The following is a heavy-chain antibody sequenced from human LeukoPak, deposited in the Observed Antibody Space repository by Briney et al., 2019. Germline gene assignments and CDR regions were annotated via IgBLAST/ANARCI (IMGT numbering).Heavy chain of an antibody. Sequence: GGSLRPSCAASGFTFSSYAMSWVRQAPGKGLEWVSGISGSGGSTYYADSVKGRFTISRDNSKNTLYLQMNSLRAEDTAVYYCAKGVVVVVAATLDYWGQGTLVTVSS. V-gene: IGHV3-23*01. CDR1: GFTFSSYA. J-gene: IGHJ4*02. CDR3: AKGVVVVVAATLDY. CDR2: ISGSGGST. D-gene: IGHD2-15*01.